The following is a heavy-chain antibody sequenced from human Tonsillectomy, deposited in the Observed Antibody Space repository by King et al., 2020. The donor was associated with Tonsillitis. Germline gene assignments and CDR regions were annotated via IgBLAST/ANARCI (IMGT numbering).Heavy chain of an antibody. CDR3: ARANAGGAFDI. Sequence: QLVQSGAEVKKPGASVKVSCKASGYTFTSYYMHWVRRAPGQGLEWMGIINPSGGSTSYAQKFQGRVTMTRDTSTSTVYMELSSLRSEDTAVYYCARANAGGAFDIWGQGTMVTVSS. CDR2: INPSGGST. V-gene: IGHV1-46*01. J-gene: IGHJ3*02. CDR1: GYTFTSYY. D-gene: IGHD3-16*01.